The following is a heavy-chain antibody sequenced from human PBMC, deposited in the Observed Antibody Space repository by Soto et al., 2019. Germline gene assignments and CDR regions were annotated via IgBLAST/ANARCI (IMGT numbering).Heavy chain of an antibody. CDR2: ISAYNGNT. Sequence: ASVEGLLQGFWLHLYQLWYQLGATAPGQGLEWMGWISAYNGNTNYAQKLQGRVTMTTDASTSTAYMELRSLRSGDTAVYYCASFEFGELLSSPFDYWGQGTLVTVSS. D-gene: IGHD3-10*01. J-gene: IGHJ4*02. CDR1: LHLYQLW. V-gene: IGHV1-18*01. CDR3: ASFEFGELLSSPFDY.